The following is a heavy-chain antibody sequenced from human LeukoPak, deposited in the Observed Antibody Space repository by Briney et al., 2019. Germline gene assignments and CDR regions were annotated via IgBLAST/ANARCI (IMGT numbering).Heavy chain of an antibody. D-gene: IGHD3-3*01. J-gene: IGHJ5*02. CDR1: GGSVSSGSYY. CDR3: ARMYNFWSGYYEFGP. V-gene: IGHV4-61*01. Sequence: SETLSLTCTVSGGSVSSGSYYWSWVRQPPGKGLEWIGYIYYSGSTNYNPSLKSRVTISVDTTKNQFSLKLSSVTAADTAVYYCARMYNFWSGYYEFGPWGQGTLVTVSS. CDR2: IYYSGST.